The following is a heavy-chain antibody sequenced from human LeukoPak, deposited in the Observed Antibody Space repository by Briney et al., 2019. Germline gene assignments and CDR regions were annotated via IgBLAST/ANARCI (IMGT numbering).Heavy chain of an antibody. D-gene: IGHD5-18*01. CDR1: GYSINSGYY. CDR2: IYHSGST. V-gene: IGHV4-38-2*01. Sequence: SETLSLTCAVSGYSINSGYYWGWIRQPPGKGLEWIGSIYHSGSTYYNPSLKSRVTVSLDTSKNQFSLRLTSVTAADTAVYYCATYVEAPMVDAFDIWGQGTVVTVSS. CDR3: ATYVEAPMVDAFDI. J-gene: IGHJ3*02.